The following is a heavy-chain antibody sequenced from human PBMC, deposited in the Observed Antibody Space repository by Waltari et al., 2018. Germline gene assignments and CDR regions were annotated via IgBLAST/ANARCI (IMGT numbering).Heavy chain of an antibody. CDR2: IIPIFGTA. CDR1: GGTFSSYA. Sequence: QVQLVQSEAEVKTPGSSVKVSCKASGGTFSSYAISWVRQAPGQGLEWMGRIIPIFGTANYAQKFQGRVTITADKSTSTAYMELSSLRSEDTAVYYCASGSLQYGSGSYRYDYWGQGTLVTVSS. D-gene: IGHD3-10*01. CDR3: ASGSLQYGSGSYRYDY. J-gene: IGHJ4*02. V-gene: IGHV1-69*08.